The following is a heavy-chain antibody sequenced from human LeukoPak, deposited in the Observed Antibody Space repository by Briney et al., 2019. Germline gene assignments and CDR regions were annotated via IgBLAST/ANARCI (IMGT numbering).Heavy chain of an antibody. J-gene: IGHJ4*02. CDR2: INPNSGGT. CDR3: ASLIRGREYSNSEVDY. CDR1: GYTFIGYY. D-gene: IGHD6-6*01. Sequence: ASVKVSCKASGYTFIGYYMHWVRQAPGRGLEWMGWINPNSGGTNYAQKFQGRVTMTRDTSINTAYMELSRLGSDDTAVYYCASLIRGREYSNSEVDYWGQGTLVTVPS. V-gene: IGHV1-2*02.